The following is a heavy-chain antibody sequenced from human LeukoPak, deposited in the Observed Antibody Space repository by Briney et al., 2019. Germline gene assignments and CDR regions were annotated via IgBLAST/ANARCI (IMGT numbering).Heavy chain of an antibody. CDR1: GFTFHDYA. D-gene: IGHD5-18*01. CDR3: AKGGGGGYSYGYGQLDY. J-gene: IGHJ4*02. CDR2: INWNAGST. Sequence: GGSLRLSCAASGFTFHDYAMYWVRQAPGKGLEWVSLINWNAGSTYYADSAKGRFTISRDNSKTSLYLQRNSLRAEDTAMYYCAKGGGGGYSYGYGQLDYWGQGTLVTVSS. V-gene: IGHV3-43D*04.